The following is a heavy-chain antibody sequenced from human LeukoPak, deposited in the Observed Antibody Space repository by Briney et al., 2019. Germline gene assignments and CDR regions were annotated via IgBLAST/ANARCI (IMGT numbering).Heavy chain of an antibody. J-gene: IGHJ4*02. Sequence: SETLSLTCTVSGYSISSGYYWGWIRQPPGKGLEWIGSMYYDGSSYYNPSLKSRVTTSVDTSKNQFSLKLSSVTAADTAVYYCARLPATQVYWGQGTLVTVSS. CDR3: ARLPATQVY. CDR2: MYYDGSS. CDR1: GYSISSGYY. D-gene: IGHD2-15*01. V-gene: IGHV4-38-2*02.